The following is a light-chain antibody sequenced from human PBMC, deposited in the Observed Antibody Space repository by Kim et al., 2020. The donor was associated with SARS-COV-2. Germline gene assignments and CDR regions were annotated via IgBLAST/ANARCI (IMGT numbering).Light chain of an antibody. J-gene: IGLJ3*02. CDR2: EDN. V-gene: IGLV6-57*03. CDR3: QSYDSSWV. CDR1: SGNIASNY. Sequence: NFMLTQPHSVSESPGKTVSISCTRSSGNIASNYVQWYQQRPGSAPTTVIYEDNQRPSGVPDRFSGSIDGSSNSASLTISGLKTEDEADYYCQSYDSSWVFGGGTQLTVL.